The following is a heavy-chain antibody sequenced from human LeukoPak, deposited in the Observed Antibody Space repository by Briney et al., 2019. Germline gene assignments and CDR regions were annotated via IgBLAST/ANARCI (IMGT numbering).Heavy chain of an antibody. D-gene: IGHD1-14*01. CDR3: ARVYNNNYFDH. V-gene: IGHV3-30*14. Sequence: GGSLRLSCAASGFTFSSYAMHWVRQAPGKGLEWVAVISYDGSNKYYADSVKGRFTMSRDNSKSMLYLQMDSLRAEDTAVYYCARVYNNNYFDHWGQGTLVTVSS. CDR1: GFTFSSYA. CDR2: ISYDGSNK. J-gene: IGHJ4*02.